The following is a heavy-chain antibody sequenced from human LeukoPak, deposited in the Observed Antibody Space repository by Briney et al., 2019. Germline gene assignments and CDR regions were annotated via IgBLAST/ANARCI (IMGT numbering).Heavy chain of an antibody. J-gene: IGHJ4*02. CDR1: GGSISSSSYY. Sequence: SETLSLTCTVSGGSISSSSYYWAWIRQPPGKGLEWIGSIYYSGSTYYNPSLKSRVTISEDTSKNQFSLKLSSVTAADTAVYYCARVASISPLRPYFDYWGQGTLVTVSS. D-gene: IGHD4-17*01. CDR3: ARVASISPLRPYFDY. CDR2: IYYSGST. V-gene: IGHV4-39*07.